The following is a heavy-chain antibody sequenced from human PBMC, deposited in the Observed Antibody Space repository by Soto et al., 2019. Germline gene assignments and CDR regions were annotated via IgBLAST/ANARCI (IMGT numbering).Heavy chain of an antibody. J-gene: IGHJ4*02. CDR3: GRDKAVGATDY. CDR2: IYSGGST. CDR1: GFTVSSNY. Sequence: EVPLVESGGGLVQPGGSLRLSCAASGFTVSSNYMSWVRRAPGKGLEWVAVIYSGGSTYYADSMKGRFIISRDNSENTLFLQMNSLRAEDTAVYYCGRDKAVGATDYWGQGTLVTVS. D-gene: IGHD1-26*01. V-gene: IGHV3-66*01.